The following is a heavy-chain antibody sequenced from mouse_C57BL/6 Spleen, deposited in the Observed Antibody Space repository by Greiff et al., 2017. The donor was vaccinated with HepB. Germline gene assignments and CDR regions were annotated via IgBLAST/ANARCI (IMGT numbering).Heavy chain of an antibody. J-gene: IGHJ4*01. CDR1: GYTFTDYY. Sequence: EVQLQQSGPELVKPGASVKISCKASGYTFTDYYMNWVKQSHGKSLEWIGDINPNNGGTSYNQKFKGKATLTVDKSSSTAYMELRSLTSEDSAVYYCARRSYYGKGAMDDWGQGTSVTVSS. V-gene: IGHV1-26*01. CDR2: INPNNGGT. CDR3: ARRSYYGKGAMDD. D-gene: IGHD1-1*01.